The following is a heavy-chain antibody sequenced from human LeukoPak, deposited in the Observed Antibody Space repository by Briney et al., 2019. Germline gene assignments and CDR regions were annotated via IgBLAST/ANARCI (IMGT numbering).Heavy chain of an antibody. Sequence: PSETLSLTCTVSVGSISTYYWSWIRQPAGKGLEWIGRIYPSGSTNYNPSLNSRVTVSVDTSKNQFSLKVSSVTAADTAVYFCARETRMAPAGGGYYYFGMDVWGQGTTVTVSS. CDR1: VGSISTYY. V-gene: IGHV4-4*07. CDR2: IYPSGST. D-gene: IGHD6-13*01. CDR3: ARETRMAPAGGGYYYFGMDV. J-gene: IGHJ6*02.